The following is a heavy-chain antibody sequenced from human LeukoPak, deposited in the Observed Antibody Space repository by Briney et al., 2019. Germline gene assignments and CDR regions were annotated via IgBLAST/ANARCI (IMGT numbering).Heavy chain of an antibody. Sequence: PGGSLRLSCTVSGFTVSSNSMSWVRQAPGKGLEWVSFIYSDNTHYSDSVKGRFTISRDNSKNTLYLQMNSLRAEDTAVYYCATESYMSFNWFDPWGQGTLVTVSS. CDR1: GFTVSSNS. CDR3: ATESYMSFNWFDP. CDR2: IYSDNT. V-gene: IGHV3-53*01. J-gene: IGHJ5*02. D-gene: IGHD1-26*01.